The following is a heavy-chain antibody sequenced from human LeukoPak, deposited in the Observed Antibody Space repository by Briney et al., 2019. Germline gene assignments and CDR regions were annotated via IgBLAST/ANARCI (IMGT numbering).Heavy chain of an antibody. V-gene: IGHV1-18*04. Sequence: ASVKVSCKASGYTFTSYYMHWVRQAPGQGLEWMGWISGSNGNTSYAQKFQGRVSMTADTSTSTAYMELRSLRSDDTAVYYCARSGRGTYYYFDLWGQGTLVTVSS. J-gene: IGHJ4*02. CDR2: ISGSNGNT. D-gene: IGHD1-26*01. CDR1: GYTFTSYY. CDR3: ARSGRGTYYYFDL.